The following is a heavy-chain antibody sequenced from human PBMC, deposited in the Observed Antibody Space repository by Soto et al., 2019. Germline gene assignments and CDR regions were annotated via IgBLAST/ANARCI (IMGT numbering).Heavy chain of an antibody. Sequence: PGGSLRLSCTGAGFTFSDYAMSWVRQAPGKGLEWVSSINYNGVGTYYADSVKGRFTISRDNSKNSLYLQMISLGVEDTAVYYCARDRTNGLYSNDAFDIWGQGTMVTVSS. CDR3: ARDRTNGLYSNDAFDI. CDR1: GFTFSDYA. CDR2: INYNGVGT. D-gene: IGHD4-4*01. J-gene: IGHJ3*02. V-gene: IGHV3-23*01.